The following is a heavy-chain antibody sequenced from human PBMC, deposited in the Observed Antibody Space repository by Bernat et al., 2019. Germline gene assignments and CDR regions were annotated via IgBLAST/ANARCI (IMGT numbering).Heavy chain of an antibody. J-gene: IGHJ5*02. V-gene: IGHV3-33*08. D-gene: IGHD3-22*01. CDR2: IRSDGDTK. CDR1: GFSFSSYA. Sequence: QVQLVESGGDVVQPGRSLRLSCAASGFSFSSYAMHWLRQTPGKGPEWVAVIRSDGDTKYYADSVQGRFTISRDNSKNTLYLQMNSLRAEDTAMYYCVRQYKDSSGFHWFDPWDQGTLFTVSS. CDR3: VRQYKDSSGFHWFDP.